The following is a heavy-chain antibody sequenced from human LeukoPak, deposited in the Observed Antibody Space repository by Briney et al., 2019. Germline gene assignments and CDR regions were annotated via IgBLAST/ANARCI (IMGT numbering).Heavy chain of an antibody. J-gene: IGHJ5*02. CDR2: IYYSGST. CDR3: AGLHFAAAEEFDP. V-gene: IGHV4-59*08. CDR1: GGSINGFY. D-gene: IGHD6-13*01. Sequence: SETLSLTCTVSGGSINGFYWSWIRQPPGRGLEWIGYIYYSGSTNYNPSLRSRVTISVDRSKNQFSLKMNSVTAADTAMYYCAGLHFAAAEEFDPWGQGTLVTVSS.